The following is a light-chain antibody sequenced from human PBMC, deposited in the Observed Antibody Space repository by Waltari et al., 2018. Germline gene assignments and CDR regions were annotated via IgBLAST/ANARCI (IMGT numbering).Light chain of an antibody. CDR2: DVG. CDR1: SSDVGVYNY. J-gene: IGLJ1*01. CDR3: CSYAGSQNYV. V-gene: IGLV2-11*01. Sequence: QSALTQPRSVSGSPGQSVTISCTGTSSDVGVYNYVSWYQQHPGKAPKLMIYDVGKRPSGVPDRFSGSKSGNTASLTISGLQAEDEADYYCCSYAGSQNYVFGTGTKVTVL.